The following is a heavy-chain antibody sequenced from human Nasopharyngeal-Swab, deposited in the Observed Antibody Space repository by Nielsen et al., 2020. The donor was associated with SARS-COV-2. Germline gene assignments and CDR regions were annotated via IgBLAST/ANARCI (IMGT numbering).Heavy chain of an antibody. CDR3: ARVEGGFYRPYYYGMDV. D-gene: IGHD3-16*01. Sequence: WIRQPPGKGLEWIGYIYYSGSTNYNPSLKSRVTISEDTSKNQFSLKLSSVTAADTAVYYCARVEGGFYRPYYYGMDVWGQGTTVTVSS. CDR2: IYYSGST. J-gene: IGHJ6*02. V-gene: IGHV4-59*01.